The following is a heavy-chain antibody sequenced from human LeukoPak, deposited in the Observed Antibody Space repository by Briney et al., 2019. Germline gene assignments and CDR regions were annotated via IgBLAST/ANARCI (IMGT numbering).Heavy chain of an antibody. Sequence: GESLRLSCAASGFTFSSSAMSWVRQAPGKGLEWVSAISGSGGTTYYADSVKGRFTISRDNSKNTLYLQMNSLRAGDTAVYYCTKEPLLRVSYNCFDPWGQGTLVTVSS. J-gene: IGHJ5*02. V-gene: IGHV3-23*01. D-gene: IGHD3-9*01. CDR3: TKEPLLRVSYNCFDP. CDR2: ISGSGGTT. CDR1: GFTFSSSA.